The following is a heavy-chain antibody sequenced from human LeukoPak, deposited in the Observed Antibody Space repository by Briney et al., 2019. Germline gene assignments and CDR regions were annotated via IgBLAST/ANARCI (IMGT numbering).Heavy chain of an antibody. D-gene: IGHD3-22*01. J-gene: IGHJ4*02. CDR2: FDPEDGET. V-gene: IGHV1-24*01. CDR3: ATGVYDSSGYYPFDY. CDR1: GYTLTELS. Sequence: ASVKVSCKVSGYTLTELSMHWVRQAPGKGLEWMRGFDPEDGETIYAQKFQGRVTMTEDTSTDTAYMELSSLRSEDTAVYYCATGVYDSSGYYPFDYWGQGTLVTVSS.